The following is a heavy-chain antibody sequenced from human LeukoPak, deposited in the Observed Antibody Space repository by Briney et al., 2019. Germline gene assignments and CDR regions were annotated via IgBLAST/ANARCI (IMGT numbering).Heavy chain of an antibody. CDR2: IYYSGST. J-gene: IGHJ3*02. D-gene: IGHD3-22*01. CDR3: TRGDDYYDSSGYYPHGAFDI. V-gene: IGHV4-59*01. Sequence: PSETLSLTCTVSGGSMNNYYWSWIRQPPGKGLEWIGYIYYSGSTNYNPSLKSRVTISVDTSKNQFSLKLSSVTAADTAVYYCTRGDDYYDSSGYYPHGAFDIWGQGTMVTVSS. CDR1: GGSMNNYY.